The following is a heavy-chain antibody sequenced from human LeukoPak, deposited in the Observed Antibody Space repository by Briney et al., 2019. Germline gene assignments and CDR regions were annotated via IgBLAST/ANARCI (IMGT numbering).Heavy chain of an antibody. D-gene: IGHD6-19*01. V-gene: IGHV1-18*01. CDR1: GYTFTSYG. J-gene: IGHJ4*02. CDR2: ISAYNGNT. Sequence: ASVKFSCKASGYTFTSYGISWVRQAPGQGLEWMGWISAYNGNTNYAQKLQGRVTMTTDTSTSTAYMELRSLRSDDTAVYYCARTRIAVAGTPYYFDYWGQGTLVTVSS. CDR3: ARTRIAVAGTPYYFDY.